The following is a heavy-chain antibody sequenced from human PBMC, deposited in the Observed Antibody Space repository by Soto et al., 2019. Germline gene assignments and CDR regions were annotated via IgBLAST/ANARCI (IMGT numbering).Heavy chain of an antibody. D-gene: IGHD3-3*01. CDR3: APRATMTIFGLIIDNGIWFDP. CDR1: GFSLSTSGAA. CDR2: IYWDGDK. Sequence: QINLIESGPTLVKPTQTLTLTCTFSGFSLSTSGAAVGWVRQPPGRALEWLALIYWDGDKRYNASLGNRLTPTKDTSMNHVVLTLTNVDPADTGTYYCAPRATMTIFGLIIDNGIWFDPWGQGTRVIVSS. V-gene: IGHV2-5*02. J-gene: IGHJ5*02.